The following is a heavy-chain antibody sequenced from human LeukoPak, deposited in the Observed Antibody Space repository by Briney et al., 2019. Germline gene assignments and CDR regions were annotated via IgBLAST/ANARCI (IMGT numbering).Heavy chain of an antibody. CDR3: ARPMTTQIADAFDI. CDR2: IYPGDSDT. J-gene: IGHJ3*02. Sequence: GESLQISCKGSGYSFTSYWIGWVRPMPGKGLEWMGIIYPGDSDTRYSPSFQGQVTISADKSISTAYLQWSSLKASDTAMYYCARPMTTQIADAFDIWGQGTMVTVSS. D-gene: IGHD4-11*01. CDR1: GYSFTSYW. V-gene: IGHV5-51*01.